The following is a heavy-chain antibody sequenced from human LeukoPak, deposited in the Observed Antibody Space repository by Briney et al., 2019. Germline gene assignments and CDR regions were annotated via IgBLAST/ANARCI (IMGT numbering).Heavy chain of an antibody. CDR1: GDSVSSNSAA. V-gene: IGHV6-1*01. CDR2: TYYRSKWYN. Sequence: SQTLSLTCAISGDSVSSNSAAWNWIRQSPSRGLEWLGRTYYRSKWYNDYAVSVKSRITINPDTSKNQFYLQLNSVTPEDTAVYYCARDYDYVWGSYRLGNGFDYWGQGTLVTVSS. J-gene: IGHJ4*02. D-gene: IGHD3-16*02. CDR3: ARDYDYVWGSYRLGNGFDY.